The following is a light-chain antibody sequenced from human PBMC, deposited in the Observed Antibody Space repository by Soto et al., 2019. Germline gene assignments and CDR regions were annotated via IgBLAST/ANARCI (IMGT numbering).Light chain of an antibody. CDR2: GAS. CDR1: QDVGKW. V-gene: IGKV1-12*01. J-gene: IGKJ5*01. Sequence: DIHMTQSPPSVSAPLGDRVTITSRASQDVGKWLAWYQQKPGKAPTLLIHGASSLQSGVPPRYSGSGYGTDLTLTISSLQPEDFATYYCQQANSFPITFGQGTRLEIK. CDR3: QQANSFPIT.